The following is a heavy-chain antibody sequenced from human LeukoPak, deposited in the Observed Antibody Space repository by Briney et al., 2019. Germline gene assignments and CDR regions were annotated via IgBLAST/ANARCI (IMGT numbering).Heavy chain of an antibody. D-gene: IGHD2-15*01. CDR2: ISYDGSNK. Sequence: GGSLRLSCAASGFTFSDYILDWVRQAPGKGLEGVAVISYDGSNKYYADSVKGRFTISRDNSKNTLYLQMNSLRAEDTAVYYCARTPKRYCSGGSCYSGIDYWGQGTLVTVSS. V-gene: IGHV3-30*03. J-gene: IGHJ4*02. CDR3: ARTPKRYCSGGSCYSGIDY. CDR1: GFTFSDYI.